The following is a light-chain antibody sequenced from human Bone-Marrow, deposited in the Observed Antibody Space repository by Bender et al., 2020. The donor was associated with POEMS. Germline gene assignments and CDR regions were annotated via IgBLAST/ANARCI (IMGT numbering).Light chain of an antibody. CDR3: SSYTSSSTRVV. V-gene: IGLV2-14*02. CDR1: SSDIGTYNL. Sequence: QSALTQPASVSGSPGQSITISCTGTSSDIGTYNLVSWYQQHPGQAPKLMIYDVSNRPSGVSNRFSGSKSGNTASLTISGLQAEDEADYYCSSYTSSSTRVVFGGGTKLTVL. CDR2: DVS. J-gene: IGLJ2*01.